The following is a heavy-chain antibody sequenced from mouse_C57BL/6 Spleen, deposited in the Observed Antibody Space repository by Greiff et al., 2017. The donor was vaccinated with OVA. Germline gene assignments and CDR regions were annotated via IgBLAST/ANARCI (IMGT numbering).Heavy chain of an antibody. J-gene: IGHJ2*01. CDR3: ASYYGTPYYFDY. CDR2: INPSTGGT. Sequence: VHVKQSGPELVKPGASVKISCKASGYSFTGYYMNWVKQSPEKSLEWIGEINPSTGGTTYNQKFKAKATLTVDKSSSTAYMQLKSLTSEDSAVYYCASYYGTPYYFDYWGQGTTLTVSS. V-gene: IGHV1-42*01. CDR1: GYSFTGYY. D-gene: IGHD1-1*01.